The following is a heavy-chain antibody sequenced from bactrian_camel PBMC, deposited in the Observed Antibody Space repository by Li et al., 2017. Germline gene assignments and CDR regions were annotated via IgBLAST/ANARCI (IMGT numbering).Heavy chain of an antibody. CDR3: AAEACKWWHVRILKDYSA. CDR1: GDTADTVC. D-gene: IGHD7*01. J-gene: IGHJ4*01. CDR2: IDDRGIT. V-gene: IGHV3S26*01. Sequence: HVQLVESGGGSVQAGGSLTISCAVSGDTADTVCMAWFRQVPGKAREGVAVIDDRGITSYADSVKGRFTISKDNAKNTLYLQMNSLKPEDTAMYYCAAEACKWWHVRILKDYSAWGQGTQVTVS.